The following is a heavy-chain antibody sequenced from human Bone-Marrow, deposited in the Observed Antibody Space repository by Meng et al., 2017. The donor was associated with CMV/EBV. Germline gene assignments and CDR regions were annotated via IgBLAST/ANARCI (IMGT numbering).Heavy chain of an antibody. CDR2: IWYDGSNK. Sequence: GGSLRLFCAASGFTFDDYAMHWVRQAPGKGLEWVAVIWYDGSNKYYADSVKGRFTISRDNSKNTLYLQMNSLRAEDTAVYYCAKDIVDCSSTSCQYYYYYYGMDVWGQGTTVTVSS. D-gene: IGHD2-2*01. CDR1: GFTFDDYA. CDR3: AKDIVDCSSTSCQYYYYYYGMDV. J-gene: IGHJ6*02. V-gene: IGHV3-33*06.